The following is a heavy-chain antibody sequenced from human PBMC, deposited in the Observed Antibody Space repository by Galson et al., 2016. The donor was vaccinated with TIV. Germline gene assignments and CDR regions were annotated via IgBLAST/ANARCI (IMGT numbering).Heavy chain of an antibody. J-gene: IGHJ4*02. CDR1: GYSISSGYY. Sequence: SETLSLTCAVSGYSISSGYYWGWIRQSPRKGLEWTATISYSGSTYYTPSLGSRAILSLDTSNNHFSLRPGSATAAATAVYYCARVATYGSGRYQWNLDSWGQGILVSVSS. D-gene: IGHD3-10*01. CDR2: ISYSGST. CDR3: ARVATYGSGRYQWNLDS. V-gene: IGHV4-38-2*01.